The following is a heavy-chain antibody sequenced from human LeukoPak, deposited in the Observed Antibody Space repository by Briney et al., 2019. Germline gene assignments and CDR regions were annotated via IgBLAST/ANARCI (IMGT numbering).Heavy chain of an antibody. D-gene: IGHD3-10*01. CDR3: VRDLVRGVHPVFYFDL. CDR1: GFTFSTYY. J-gene: IGHJ2*01. Sequence: GGSLRLSCAASGFTFSTYYMNWVRQAPGKGLEWVSFTTGSSSYIYYTDSVKGRFTISRDNAKNSLYLQMTSLRAEDTAVYFCVRDLVRGVHPVFYFDLWGRGTLVTVSS. CDR2: TTGSSSYI. V-gene: IGHV3-21*01.